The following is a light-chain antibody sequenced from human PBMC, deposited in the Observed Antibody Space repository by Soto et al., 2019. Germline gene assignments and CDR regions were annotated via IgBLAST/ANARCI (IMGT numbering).Light chain of an antibody. V-gene: IGLV2-14*01. CDR1: SSDVGGYNY. CDR2: EVS. CDR3: TSYTSSITYV. J-gene: IGLJ1*01. Sequence: QSFLTQPASVSGSPGQSITISCTGTSSDVGGYNYVSWYQQHPGKAPKLMIYEVSNRPSGVSNRFSGSKSGNTASLTISGLQAEDEADYYCTSYTSSITYVFGTGTKVTVL.